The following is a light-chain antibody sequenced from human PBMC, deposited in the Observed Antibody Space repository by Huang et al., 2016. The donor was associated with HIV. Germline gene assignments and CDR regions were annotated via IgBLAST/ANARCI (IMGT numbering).Light chain of an antibody. J-gene: IGKJ4*01. CDR3: QQYYHNPLT. Sequence: DIVMTQSPDSLTVSLGERATLNCRSSQSLFFSSNKRSYLAWYQKTPGQPPKLVISWASARESGVPDRFSGSGSETHFTLTINSLQAEDVAVYYCQQYYHNPLTFGGGTKVEI. V-gene: IGKV4-1*01. CDR2: WAS. CDR1: QSLFFSSNKRSY.